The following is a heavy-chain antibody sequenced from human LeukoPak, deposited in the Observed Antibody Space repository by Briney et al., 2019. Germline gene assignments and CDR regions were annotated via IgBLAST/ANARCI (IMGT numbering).Heavy chain of an antibody. CDR3: ARYTAQYYFDS. J-gene: IGHJ4*02. CDR2: IYYNGRT. D-gene: IGHD4-11*01. Sequence: WIRQHPGKGLEWIGYIYYNGRTFYNPSLMSRVTISIDSSRTQFSLQLNSVTAADTAVYYCARYTAQYYFDSWGQGTLVTVSS. V-gene: IGHV4-31*02.